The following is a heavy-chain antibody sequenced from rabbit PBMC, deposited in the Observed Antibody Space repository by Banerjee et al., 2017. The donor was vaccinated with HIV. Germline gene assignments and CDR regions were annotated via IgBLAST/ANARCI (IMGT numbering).Heavy chain of an antibody. J-gene: IGHJ4*01. CDR3: ARGSATMTMVITGFYFNL. Sequence: QSLEESGGDLVKPGASLTLTCTASGFSFSSSYYMCWVRQAPGKGLECIACIYPDSSGSTYYASWAKGRFTISKTSSTTVTLQMTSLTAADTATYFCARGSATMTMVITGFYFNLWGPGTLVTVS. CDR1: GFSFSSSYY. CDR2: IYPDSSGST. D-gene: IGHD2-1*01. V-gene: IGHV1S40*01.